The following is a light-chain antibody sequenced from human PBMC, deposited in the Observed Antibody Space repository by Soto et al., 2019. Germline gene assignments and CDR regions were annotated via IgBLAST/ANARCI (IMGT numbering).Light chain of an antibody. V-gene: IGKV1-5*01. J-gene: IGKJ4*01. CDR3: QQYNSDPLT. CDR1: QSISSW. Sequence: GDRVTITCRASQSISSWLAWYQQKPGKAPKLLIYDASSLESGVPSRFSGSGSGTEFTLTISSLQPDDFATYYCQQYNSDPLTFGGGTKVDIK. CDR2: DAS.